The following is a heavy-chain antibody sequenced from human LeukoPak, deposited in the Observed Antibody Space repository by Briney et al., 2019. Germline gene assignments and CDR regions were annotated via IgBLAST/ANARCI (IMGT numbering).Heavy chain of an antibody. CDR1: GGSFSGLY. Sequence: SETLSLTCGVYGGSFSGLYWSWIRQSPGKGLEWIGEINHSGSTNCNPSLKSRVTISIDTTKNQFSLKLSSMTAADTAVYYCARGVYCGATNCPTFVSPRFDPWGQGALVTVSA. V-gene: IGHV4-34*01. CDR2: INHSGST. D-gene: IGHD2-21*01. J-gene: IGHJ5*02. CDR3: ARGVYCGATNCPTFVSPRFDP.